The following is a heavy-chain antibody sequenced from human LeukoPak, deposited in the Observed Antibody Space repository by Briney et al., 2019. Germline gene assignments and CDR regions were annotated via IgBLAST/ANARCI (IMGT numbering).Heavy chain of an antibody. V-gene: IGHV6-1*01. CDR1: GDSVSSNSAA. J-gene: IGHJ6*03. Sequence: SQTLSLTCAISGDSVSSNSAAWNWIRQSPSRGLEWLGRTYYRSKWYNDYAVSVKSRITINPDTSKNQFSLQLNSVTPEDTAVYYCARVGYYYDSSGPGYYYYMDVWGKGTTVTISS. D-gene: IGHD3-22*01. CDR3: ARVGYYYDSSGPGYYYYMDV. CDR2: TYYRSKWYN.